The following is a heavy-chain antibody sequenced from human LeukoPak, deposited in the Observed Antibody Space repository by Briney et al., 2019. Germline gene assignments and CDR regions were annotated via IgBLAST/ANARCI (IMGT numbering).Heavy chain of an antibody. V-gene: IGHV4-4*07. CDR3: VREFSTNWFDP. J-gene: IGHJ5*02. CDR2: IYASGST. CDR1: GGSISSYY. Sequence: PSETLSLTCTVSGGSISSYYWSWIRQPAGKGLEWIGRIYASGSTNYNPSLKSRVTMSVDTSKNQLSLKVSSVTAADTAVYYCVREFSTNWFDPWGQGTLVTVSS.